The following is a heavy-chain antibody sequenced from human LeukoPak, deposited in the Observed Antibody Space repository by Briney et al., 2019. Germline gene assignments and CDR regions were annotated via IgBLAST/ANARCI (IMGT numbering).Heavy chain of an antibody. Sequence: GSLRLSCAASGFTFSDYYMSWIRQAPGKGLEWVSYISSSSSYTNYADSVKGRFTISRDNAKNSLYLQMNSLRAEDTAVYYCARVVVVAAKGYGMDVWGQGTTVTVSS. CDR2: ISSSSSYT. V-gene: IGHV3-11*03. CDR1: GFTFSDYY. J-gene: IGHJ6*02. CDR3: ARVVVVAAKGYGMDV. D-gene: IGHD2-15*01.